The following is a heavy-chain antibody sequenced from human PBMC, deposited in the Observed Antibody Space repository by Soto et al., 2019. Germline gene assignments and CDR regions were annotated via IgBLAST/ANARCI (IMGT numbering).Heavy chain of an antibody. J-gene: IGHJ6*02. Sequence: GGSLRLSCAASGFTFSSYGMHWVRQAPGKGLEWVAVISYDGSNKYYADSVKGRFTISRDNSKNTLYLQMNSLRAEDTAVYYCAKELQRDQNYYYGMDVWGQGTTVTVSS. CDR2: ISYDGSNK. CDR3: AKELQRDQNYYYGMDV. CDR1: GFTFSSYG. V-gene: IGHV3-30*18.